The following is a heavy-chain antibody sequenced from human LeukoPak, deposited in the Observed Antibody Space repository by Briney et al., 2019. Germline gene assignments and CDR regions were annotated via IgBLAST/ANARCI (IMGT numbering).Heavy chain of an antibody. CDR1: GYTFTSYD. D-gene: IGHD6-13*01. CDR2: MNPNSGNT. J-gene: IGHJ1*01. CDR3: ARGEQQPPYRKRAEYFQH. V-gene: IGHV1-8*01. Sequence: GASVKVSCKASGYTFTSYDINWVRQATGQGLEWMGWMNPNSGNTGYAQKFQGRVTITTDESTSTAYMELSSLRSEDTAVYYCARGEQQPPYRKRAEYFQHWGQGTLVTVSS.